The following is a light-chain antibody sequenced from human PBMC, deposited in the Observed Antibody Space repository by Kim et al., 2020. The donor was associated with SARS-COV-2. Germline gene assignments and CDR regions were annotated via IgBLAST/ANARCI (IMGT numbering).Light chain of an antibody. CDR2: YGR. J-gene: IGLJ3*02. CDR1: NIGSKG. V-gene: IGLV3-21*04. CDR3: QVWDYSTDHWV. Sequence: SYELTQPPSLSVAPGKTASITCGGNNIGSKGVHWYQQKPGQAPVLVIHYGRDRPSGSPERFSGSNSGHTATLTISRVEAGDEADYYCQVWDYSTDHWVFGGGTKLTVL.